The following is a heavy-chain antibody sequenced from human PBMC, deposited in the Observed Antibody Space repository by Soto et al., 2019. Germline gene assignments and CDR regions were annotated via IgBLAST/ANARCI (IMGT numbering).Heavy chain of an antibody. CDR3: AHRILRTVFGLVTTTAIYFDF. V-gene: IGHV2-5*02. D-gene: IGHD3-3*01. CDR2: IYLDDDK. J-gene: IGHJ4*02. Sequence: QITLNESGPTVVKPAETLTLTCTFSGFSLTTSGVGVGWIRQSPGKAPEWLALIYLDDDKRYSASLKSRLNITKAPSKNQVVLTMASVDPADTATYYCAHRILRTVFGLVTTTAIYFDFWGQGTPVVVSS. CDR1: GFSLTTSGVG.